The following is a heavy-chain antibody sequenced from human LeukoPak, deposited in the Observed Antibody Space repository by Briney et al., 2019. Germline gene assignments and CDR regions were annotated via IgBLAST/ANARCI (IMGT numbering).Heavy chain of an antibody. Sequence: GGSLRLSCAASGFTVSSNYMSWVRQAPGKGLEWVSVIYSGGTTYYADSVKGRFTISRDNSKNTLYLQMNCLRAEDTAVYYCARDLATATTAYWGQGTLVIVSS. V-gene: IGHV3-66*01. CDR3: ARDLATATTAY. CDR2: IYSGGTT. D-gene: IGHD4-17*01. CDR1: GFTVSSNY. J-gene: IGHJ4*02.